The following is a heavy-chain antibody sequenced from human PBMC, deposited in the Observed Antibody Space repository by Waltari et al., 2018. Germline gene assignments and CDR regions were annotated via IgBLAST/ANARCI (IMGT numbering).Heavy chain of an antibody. CDR1: VYSINTGYY. Sequence: QVQLQESGPGLVRPSETLSLTCDVSVYSINTGYYWGWVRQPPGKGLQWLATIYHGGDIFHNPSLDSRLTSSLDTAKNQFSLQLTSVTAADTARYFCMRSGLGYCTSPTCYKNEAWGQGTLVTVSS. CDR3: MRSGLGYCTSPTCYKNEA. D-gene: IGHD2-2*02. J-gene: IGHJ5*02. CDR2: IYHGGDI. V-gene: IGHV4-38-2*01.